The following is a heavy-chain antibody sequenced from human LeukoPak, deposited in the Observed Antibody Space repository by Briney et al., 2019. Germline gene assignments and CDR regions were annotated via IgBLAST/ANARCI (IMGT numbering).Heavy chain of an antibody. J-gene: IGHJ6*03. CDR2: MNPNSGNT. CDR1: GYTFTSYD. V-gene: IGHV1-8*03. CDR3: ARVGYYDFWSGFRDPYYYYMDV. Sequence: ASVKVSCKASGYTFTSYDINWVRQATGQGLEWMGWMNPNSGNTGYAQKFQGRVTITRNTSISTAYMELSSLRSEDTAVYYCARVGYYDFWSGFRDPYYYYMDVWGKGTTVTVSS. D-gene: IGHD3-3*01.